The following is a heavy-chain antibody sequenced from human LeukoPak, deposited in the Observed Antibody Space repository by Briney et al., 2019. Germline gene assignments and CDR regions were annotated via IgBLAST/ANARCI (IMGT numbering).Heavy chain of an antibody. V-gene: IGHV3-11*04. D-gene: IGHD3-3*01. Sequence: GGSLRLSCAASGFTFSDYYMSWMRQAPGKGLEWVSLISSSGSAEYYADSVKGRFTISRDNAKNLLYLQMSSLTAEDTAVYYCARDERYYDFWSGRDWGQGTLVTVSS. CDR1: GFTFSDYY. CDR3: ARDERYYDFWSGRD. CDR2: ISSSGSAE. J-gene: IGHJ4*02.